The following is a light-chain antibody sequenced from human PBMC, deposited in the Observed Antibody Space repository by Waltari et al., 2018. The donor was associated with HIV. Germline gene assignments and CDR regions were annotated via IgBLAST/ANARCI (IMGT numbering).Light chain of an antibody. CDR2: DNN. CDR3: GAWDSSLSVVV. Sequence: QSVLTQPPSVSAAPGQKITISCSGSSSNLGNNYVSWYQQLPGAAPRVFIYDNNKRPPGIPDRFSGSKSGTSATLGITGLQTGDEADYYCGAWDSSLSVVVFGGGTKVTVL. V-gene: IGLV1-51*01. CDR1: SSNLGNNY. J-gene: IGLJ2*01.